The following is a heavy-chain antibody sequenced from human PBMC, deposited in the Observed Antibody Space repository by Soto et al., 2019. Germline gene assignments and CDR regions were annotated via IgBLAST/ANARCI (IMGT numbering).Heavy chain of an antibody. V-gene: IGHV3-21*01. Sequence: GGSLRLSCAASGFTFSSYSMNWVRQAPGKGLEWVSSISSSSSYIYYADSVKGRFTISRDNAKNSLYLQMNSLRDEDTAVYYCARSTTVTGGVGDIGVVWGQGTTVTSP. CDR3: ARSTTVTGGVGDIGVV. CDR2: ISSSSSYI. CDR1: GFTFSSYS. J-gene: IGHJ6*02. D-gene: IGHD4-17*01.